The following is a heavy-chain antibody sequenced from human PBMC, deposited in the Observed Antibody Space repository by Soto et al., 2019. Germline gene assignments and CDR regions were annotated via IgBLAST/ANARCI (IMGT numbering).Heavy chain of an antibody. CDR3: ARDSYSCSWEGYYYYYYGMDV. J-gene: IGHJ6*02. CDR2: ISSSSSYI. D-gene: IGHD6-13*01. CDR1: GFTFSSYS. Sequence: PGGSLRLSCAASGFTFSSYSMNWVRQAPGKGLEWVSSISSSSSYIYYADSVKGRFTISRDNAKNSLYLQMNSLRAEDTAVYYCARDSYSCSWEGYYYYYYGMDVWGQGTTVTVSS. V-gene: IGHV3-21*01.